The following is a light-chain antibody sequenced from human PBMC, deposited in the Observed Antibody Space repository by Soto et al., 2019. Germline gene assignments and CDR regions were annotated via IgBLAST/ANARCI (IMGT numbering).Light chain of an antibody. CDR3: QQRSNWPIT. J-gene: IGKJ5*01. Sequence: PGERVTLSCRASQSVSSSYLTWYQQKPGQAPRLLIYGASTRATGIPARFSGSGSGTEFTLTISSLQSEDFAVYYCQQRSNWPITFGQGTRLEI. V-gene: IGKV3-15*01. CDR2: GAS. CDR1: QSVSSSY.